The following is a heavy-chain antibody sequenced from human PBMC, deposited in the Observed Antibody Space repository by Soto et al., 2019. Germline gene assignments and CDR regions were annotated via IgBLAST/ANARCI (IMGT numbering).Heavy chain of an antibody. J-gene: IGHJ4*02. Sequence: ASVKVSCKASGYTYTSYGISWVRQAPGQGLEWMGWISAYNGNTNYAQKLQGRVTMTTDTSTSTAYMELRSLRAEDTALYYCAKLGMTTINRDYWGQGTQVTVSS. V-gene: IGHV1-18*01. CDR1: GYTYTSYG. D-gene: IGHD5-12*01. CDR2: ISAYNGNT. CDR3: AKLGMTTINRDY.